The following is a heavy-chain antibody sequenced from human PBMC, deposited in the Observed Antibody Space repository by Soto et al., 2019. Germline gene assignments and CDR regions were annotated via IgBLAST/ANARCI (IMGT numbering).Heavy chain of an antibody. CDR2: ISGSGGST. J-gene: IGHJ6*02. CDR1: GFTFSSYA. V-gene: IGHV3-23*01. Sequence: EVQLLESGGGLVQPGGSLRLSCAASGFTFSSYAMSWVRQAPGKGLEWVSAISGSGGSTYYADSVKGRFTISRDNSKNTLYLQMNSLRAEDTDVYYCAKEYYPVADWRYYGMDVWGQGTTVTVSS. CDR3: AKEYYPVADWRYYGMDV. D-gene: IGHD3-9*01.